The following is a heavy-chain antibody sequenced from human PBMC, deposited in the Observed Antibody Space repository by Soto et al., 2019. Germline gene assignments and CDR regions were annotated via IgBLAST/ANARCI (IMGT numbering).Heavy chain of an antibody. Sequence: VASVKVSCKASGYTFTGYYMHWVRQAPGQGLEWMGWINPNSGGTNYAQKFQGWVTMTRDTSISTAYMELSRLRSDDTAVYYCATAERTLVGATGTGFQFDYWGQGTLVTVS. CDR1: GYTFTGYY. V-gene: IGHV1-2*04. CDR3: ATAERTLVGATGTGFQFDY. D-gene: IGHD1-26*01. J-gene: IGHJ4*02. CDR2: INPNSGGT.